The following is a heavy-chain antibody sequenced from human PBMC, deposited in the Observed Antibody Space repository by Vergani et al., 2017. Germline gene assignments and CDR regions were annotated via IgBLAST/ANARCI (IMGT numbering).Heavy chain of an antibody. CDR2: IHYSENT. CDR3: ASDTHSGQRAVR. CDR1: FDSIRNLY. Sequence: QLQLQESGPGLVKSSETLSLTCSVSFDSIRNLYCNWIRQPPGKGLEWIVSIHYSENTNYNPSLKTRVTISVDTSKNQFSLTLTSVTAADTSVYYCASDTHSGQRAVRWGQGILVTVTS. D-gene: IGHD6-19*01. V-gene: IGHV4-59*11. J-gene: IGHJ4*02.